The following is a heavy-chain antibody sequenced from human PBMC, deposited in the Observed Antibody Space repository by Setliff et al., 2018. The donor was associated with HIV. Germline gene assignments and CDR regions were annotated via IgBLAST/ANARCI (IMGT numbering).Heavy chain of an antibody. CDR1: EFRFSSYW. CDR2: IEQDGSEK. V-gene: IGHV3-7*03. J-gene: IGHJ4*02. Sequence: GGSLRLSCAAFEFRFSSYWMSWVRQAPGKGLEWVASIEQDGSEKYYVDSVKGRFTISRDNAKNSLYLQMNSLRAEDTAVYYCARDRGWEAGTTSDFDYWGQGTKVTVSS. CDR3: ARDRGWEAGTTSDFDY. D-gene: IGHD1-7*01.